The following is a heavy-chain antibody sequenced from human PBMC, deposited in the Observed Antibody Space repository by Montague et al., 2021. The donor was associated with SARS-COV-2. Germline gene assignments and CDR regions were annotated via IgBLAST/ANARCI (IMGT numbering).Heavy chain of an antibody. D-gene: IGHD3-22*01. CDR3: ARASGASGCGYWCQGLDV. V-gene: IGHV4-4*09. J-gene: IGHJ6*02. CDR2: IYTSGRT. CDR1: GGSFNSYY. Sequence: SETLSLTCAVSGGSFNSYYWSWIRQPPGKGLEWIGEIYTSGRTNYNPSLKSRVTISVDTSKNQFSLKLTSVTAADTAVYYCARASGASGCGYWCQGLDVWGQGTTVTVSS.